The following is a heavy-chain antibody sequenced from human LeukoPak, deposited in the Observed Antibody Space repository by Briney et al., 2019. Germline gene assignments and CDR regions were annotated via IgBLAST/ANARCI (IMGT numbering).Heavy chain of an antibody. J-gene: IGHJ3*02. CDR1: GGSISSYY. D-gene: IGHD3-16*02. CDR2: IYYSGST. Sequence: SETLSLTCTVSGGSISSYYWSWIRQPPGKGLEWIGYIYYSGSTNYNPSLKSRVTISVDTSKNQFSLKLSSVTAADTAVYYCARSHGGSYDYVWGSYRYDAFDIWGQGTMVTVSS. V-gene: IGHV4-59*01. CDR3: ARSHGGSYDYVWGSYRYDAFDI.